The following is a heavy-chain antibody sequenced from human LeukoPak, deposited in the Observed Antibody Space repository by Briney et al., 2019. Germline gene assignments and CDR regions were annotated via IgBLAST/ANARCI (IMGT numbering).Heavy chain of an antibody. D-gene: IGHD6-19*01. CDR3: AKSDSGWYGSYFDY. V-gene: IGHV3-74*01. J-gene: IGHJ4*02. CDR2: INSDGSST. Sequence: GGSLRLSCAASGFTFSSYWMHWVRQAPGKGLVWVSRINSDGSSTSYADSVKGRFTISRDNAKNTLYLQMNSLRAEDTAVYYCAKSDSGWYGSYFDYWGQGTLVTVSS. CDR1: GFTFSSYW.